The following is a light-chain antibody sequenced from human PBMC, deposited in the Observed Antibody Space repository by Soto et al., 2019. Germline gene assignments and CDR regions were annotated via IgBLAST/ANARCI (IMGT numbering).Light chain of an antibody. Sequence: DIQMTQSPSSLSASVGDRFTITCLASQGIGNYLAWYQQKPGKVPKLLIYAASTLQSGVPSRFRGSGSGTEFSFNITSLQPEDVATYYCQQYDDLPITFGQGTRLEIK. J-gene: IGKJ5*01. CDR3: QQYDDLPIT. V-gene: IGKV1-27*01. CDR2: AAS. CDR1: QGIGNY.